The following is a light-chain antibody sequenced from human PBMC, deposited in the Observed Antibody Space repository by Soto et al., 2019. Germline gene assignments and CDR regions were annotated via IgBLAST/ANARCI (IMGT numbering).Light chain of an antibody. V-gene: IGLV2-8*01. CDR1: SSDVGAYKY. CDR3: TSYVGNDIGV. CDR2: EVT. Sequence: QSVLTQPPSASGSPGQSVTISCTGTSSDVGAYKYVSWYQQYPGQAPKLMINEVTKRPSGVPDRLSASKSGNTACLTVSALQAEDEADYYCTSYVGNDIGVFGGGTKLTVL. J-gene: IGLJ3*02.